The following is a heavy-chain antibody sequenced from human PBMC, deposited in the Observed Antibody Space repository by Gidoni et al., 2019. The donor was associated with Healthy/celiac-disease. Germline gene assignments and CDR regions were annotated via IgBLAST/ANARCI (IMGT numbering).Heavy chain of an antibody. CDR1: GFPFDDYA. V-gene: IGHV3-9*01. CDR3: VNVGSGSIGGQFDY. CDR2: ISWHSGRI. Sequence: EVQLVESGGGLVQPGRSLILSCAASGFPFDDYAMHWVRQAQGKGLAGVSGISWHSGRIGYADLVKGRFTISRDNAQISLYLQMNSLRAEDTALYSCVNVGSGSIGGQFDYWGQGALVTVSS. D-gene: IGHD3-10*01. J-gene: IGHJ4*02.